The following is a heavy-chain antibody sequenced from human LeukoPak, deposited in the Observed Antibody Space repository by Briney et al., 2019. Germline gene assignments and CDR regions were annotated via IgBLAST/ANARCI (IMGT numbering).Heavy chain of an antibody. CDR3: ARDRGSGSSRGYMDV. D-gene: IGHD1-26*01. CDR1: GFTFSSYA. Sequence: GGSLRLSCAASGFTFSSYAMHWVRQAPGKGLEWVAVISYDGSNKYYADSVKGRFTISRDNSKNTLYLQMNSLRAEDTAVYYCARDRGSGSSRGYMDVWGKGTTVTVSS. J-gene: IGHJ6*03. V-gene: IGHV3-30-3*01. CDR2: ISYDGSNK.